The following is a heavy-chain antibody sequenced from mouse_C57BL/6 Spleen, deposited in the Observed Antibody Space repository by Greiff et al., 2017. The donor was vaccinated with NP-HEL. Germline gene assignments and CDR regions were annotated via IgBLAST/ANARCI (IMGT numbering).Heavy chain of an antibody. CDR3: ARRGYGSSYDY. CDR1: GYTFTDYY. J-gene: IGHJ2*01. Sequence: EVQLQQSGPVLVKPGASVKMSCKASGYTFTDYYMNWVKQSHGKSLEWIGVINPYNGGTSYNQKFKGKATLTVDKSSSTAYMELNSLTSEDSAVYYCARRGYGSSYDYGGQGTTLTVSS. V-gene: IGHV1-19*01. D-gene: IGHD1-1*01. CDR2: INPYNGGT.